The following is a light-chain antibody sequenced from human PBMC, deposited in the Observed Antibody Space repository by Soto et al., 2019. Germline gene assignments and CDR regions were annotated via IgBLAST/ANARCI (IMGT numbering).Light chain of an antibody. Sequence: DIPLTQSPSFLSASVGDRVTITCRASQGISNYLAWYQQKPGQAPKLLIYLASTLQSGVPSRFSGSGSGTEFTLTISSLQPEDFATYYCQQVNSYPRTFGPGIKVDIK. V-gene: IGKV1-9*01. J-gene: IGKJ3*01. CDR2: LAS. CDR3: QQVNSYPRT. CDR1: QGISNY.